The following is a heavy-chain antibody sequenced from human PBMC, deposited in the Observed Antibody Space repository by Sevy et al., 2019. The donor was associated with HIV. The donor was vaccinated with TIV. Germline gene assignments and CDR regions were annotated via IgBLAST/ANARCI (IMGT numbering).Heavy chain of an antibody. CDR2: ISYDGSIE. D-gene: IGHD2-15*01. V-gene: IGHV3-30*18. CDR3: AKDSSYCSGGSCNSEYFQH. CDR1: GFSFSSYG. Sequence: GGSLRLSCAASGFSFSSYGMHWVRQAPGRGLEWVALISYDGSIEDYADSVKGRFTISRDNYKNTLYLQMNSLRAEDTAVYYCAKDSSYCSGGSCNSEYFQHWVQGTLVTVSS. J-gene: IGHJ1*01.